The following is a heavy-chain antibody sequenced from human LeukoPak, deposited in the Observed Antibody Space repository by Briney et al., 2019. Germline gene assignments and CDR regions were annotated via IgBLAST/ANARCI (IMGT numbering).Heavy chain of an antibody. D-gene: IGHD6-19*01. V-gene: IGHV4-59*01. CDR1: GGSISSYY. J-gene: IGHJ3*02. Sequence: SETLSLTCTVSGGSISSYYWSWIRQPPGKGLEWIGYIYYSGSTNYNPSLKSRVTILVDTSKNQFSLKLSSVTAADTAVYYCARARVWYSSGWRAFDIWGQGTMVTVSS. CDR2: IYYSGST. CDR3: ARARVWYSSGWRAFDI.